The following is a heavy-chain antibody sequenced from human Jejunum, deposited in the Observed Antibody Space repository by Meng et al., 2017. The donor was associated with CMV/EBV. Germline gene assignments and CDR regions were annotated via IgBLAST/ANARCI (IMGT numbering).Heavy chain of an antibody. J-gene: IGHJ4*02. CDR1: SVAISIYY. V-gene: IGHV4-4*07. Sequence: VPLQESVPGQVKSSETLSLSGTVSSVAISIYYWHWIRQPVGKRLEWIGRINTSGSTNYNPSLKSRVTMSLDTSKTQFSLKLSSVTAADTAMYYCAKPYSDKSNFDYWGQGTLVTVSS. CDR3: AKPYSDKSNFDY. D-gene: IGHD3-22*01. CDR2: INTSGST.